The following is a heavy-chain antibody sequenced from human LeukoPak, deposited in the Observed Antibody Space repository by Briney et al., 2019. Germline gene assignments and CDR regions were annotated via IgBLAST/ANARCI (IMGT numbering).Heavy chain of an antibody. V-gene: IGHV1-8*01. Sequence: ASVKVSCKASGYTFTSYDINWVRQATGQGLGWMGWMNPNSGNTGYAQKFQGRVTMTRNTSISTAYMELSSLRSEDTAVYYCARAPDSDYDFWSGTDYNWFDPWGQGTLVTVSS. CDR1: GYTFTSYD. CDR2: MNPNSGNT. CDR3: ARAPDSDYDFWSGTDYNWFDP. J-gene: IGHJ5*02. D-gene: IGHD3-3*01.